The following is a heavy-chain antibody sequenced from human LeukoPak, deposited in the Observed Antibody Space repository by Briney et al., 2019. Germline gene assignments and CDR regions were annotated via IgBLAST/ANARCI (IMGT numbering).Heavy chain of an antibody. CDR2: INPSGGST. V-gene: IGHV1-46*01. CDR3: AVNIAVAAPFDY. J-gene: IGHJ4*02. CDR1: GYTFTIYY. D-gene: IGHD6-19*01. Sequence: ASVKVSCTASGYTFTIYYMHWVRQAPGQGLEWMGIINPSGGSTSYAQKFQGRVTMTRDTSTSTVYMELSSLRSEDTAVYYCAVNIAVAAPFDYWGQGTLVTVSS.